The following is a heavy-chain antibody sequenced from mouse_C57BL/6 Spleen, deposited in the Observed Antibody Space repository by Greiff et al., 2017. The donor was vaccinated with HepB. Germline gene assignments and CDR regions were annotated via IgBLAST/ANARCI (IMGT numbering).Heavy chain of an antibody. D-gene: IGHD1-1*01. J-gene: IGHJ3*01. CDR3: ARSDYYGSSYEFAY. V-gene: IGHV14-3*01. CDR2: IDPANGNT. Sequence: VHVKQSVAELVRPGASVKLSCTASGFNIKNTYMHWVKQRPEQGLEWIGRIDPANGNTKYAPKFQGKATITADTSSNTAYLQLSSLTSEDTAIYYCARSDYYGSSYEFAYWGQGTLVTVSA. CDR1: GFNIKNTY.